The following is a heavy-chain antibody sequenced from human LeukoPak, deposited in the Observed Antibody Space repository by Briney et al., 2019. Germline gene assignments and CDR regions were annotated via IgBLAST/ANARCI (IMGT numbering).Heavy chain of an antibody. Sequence: GASVKVSCKASGGTFSSYAISWVRQAPGQGLEWMGWISAYNGNTNYAQKLQGRVTMTTDTSTSTAYMELRSLRSDDTAVYYCARRGPQTGTLDPWGQGTLVTVSS. J-gene: IGHJ5*02. D-gene: IGHD1-1*01. V-gene: IGHV1-18*01. CDR3: ARRGPQTGTLDP. CDR2: ISAYNGNT. CDR1: GGTFSSYA.